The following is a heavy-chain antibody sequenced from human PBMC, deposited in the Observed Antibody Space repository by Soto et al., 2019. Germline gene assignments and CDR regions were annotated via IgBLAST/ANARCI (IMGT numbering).Heavy chain of an antibody. Sequence: LRLSCAASGFTFSSYSMNWVRQAPGKGLEWVSSISSSSSYIYYADSVKGRFTISRDNAKNSLYLQMNSLRAEDTAVYYCARDEYSSSWLYYFDYWGQGTLVTVSS. CDR2: ISSSSSYI. J-gene: IGHJ4*02. V-gene: IGHV3-21*01. D-gene: IGHD6-13*01. CDR1: GFTFSSYS. CDR3: ARDEYSSSWLYYFDY.